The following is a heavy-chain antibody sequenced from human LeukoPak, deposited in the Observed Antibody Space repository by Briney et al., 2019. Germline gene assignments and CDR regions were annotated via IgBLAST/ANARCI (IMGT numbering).Heavy chain of an antibody. CDR3: ARGLPGYAGGADAFDI. Sequence: PSETLSLTCTVSGGSISNYYWTWMRQPPAKGLEWIGYIYYSGSTNYNPSFQSRLTISVDTSKNQFSLTLNSVTAADTAVYYCARGLPGYAGGADAFDIWGQGTMVSVSS. CDR2: IYYSGST. V-gene: IGHV4-59*01. J-gene: IGHJ3*02. CDR1: GGSISNYY. D-gene: IGHD2-2*01.